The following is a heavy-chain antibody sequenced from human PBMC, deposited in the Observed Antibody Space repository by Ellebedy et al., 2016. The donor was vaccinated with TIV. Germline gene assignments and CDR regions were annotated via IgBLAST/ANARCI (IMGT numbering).Heavy chain of an antibody. D-gene: IGHD5-12*01. V-gene: IGHV1-18*01. CDR2: ISAYNGNT. CDR3: ARDLGDIVATKGGFDY. J-gene: IGHJ4*02. CDR1: GYTFTSYG. Sequence: ASVKVSCKASGYTFTSYGISWVRQAPGQGLEWMGWISAYNGNTNYAQKLQGRVTMTTDTSTSTAYMELRSLRSDDTAVYYCARDLGDIVATKGGFDYWGQGTLVTVSS.